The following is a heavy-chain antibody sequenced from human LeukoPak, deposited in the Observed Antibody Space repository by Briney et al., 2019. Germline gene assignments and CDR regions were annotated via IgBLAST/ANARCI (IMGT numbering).Heavy chain of an antibody. CDR3: ARARWLQILGAFDI. Sequence: PGGSLTLSCPASVFTFSSYEINWVRQAPGKGMKRVSYISSSGSTIYYADSVKGRFTISRDNAKNSLYLQMNSLRAEDTAVYNCARARWLQILGAFDIWGQGTMVTVSS. J-gene: IGHJ3*02. CDR2: ISSSGSTI. CDR1: VFTFSSYE. V-gene: IGHV3-48*03. D-gene: IGHD5-24*01.